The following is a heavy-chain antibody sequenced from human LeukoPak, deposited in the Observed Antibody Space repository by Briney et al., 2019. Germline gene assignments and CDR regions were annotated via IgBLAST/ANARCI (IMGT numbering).Heavy chain of an antibody. V-gene: IGHV4-38-2*02. CDR1: GYSISSGYY. CDR2: IYRSGST. Sequence: SETLSLTCTASGYSISSGYYWVWIRQPPGKGLGWIGSIYRSGSTNYNPSLKSRVTISVDTSKNQFSLKVSSVTAADTAVYYCARGDCSSTICYSPMDVWGKGTTVSVSS. CDR3: ARGDCSSTICYSPMDV. D-gene: IGHD2-2*01. J-gene: IGHJ6*03.